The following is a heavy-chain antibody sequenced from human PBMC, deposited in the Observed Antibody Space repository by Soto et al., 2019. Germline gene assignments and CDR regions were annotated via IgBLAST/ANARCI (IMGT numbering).Heavy chain of an antibody. J-gene: IGHJ6*02. CDR3: ASTAIEYSSSYYYYYGMDV. Sequence: PGESLKISCQGSGYSFTSYWISWVRQMPGKGLEWMGRIDPSDSYTNYSPSFQGHVTIPADKSISTAYLQWSSLKASDTAMYYCASTAIEYSSSYYYYYGMDVWGQGTTVTVSS. D-gene: IGHD6-6*01. CDR1: GYSFTSYW. CDR2: IDPSDSYT. V-gene: IGHV5-10-1*01.